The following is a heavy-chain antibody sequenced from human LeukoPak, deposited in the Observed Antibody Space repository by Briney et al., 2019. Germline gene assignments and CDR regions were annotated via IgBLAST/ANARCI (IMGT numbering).Heavy chain of an antibody. V-gene: IGHV3-30*18. CDR1: GFTLSSYG. D-gene: IGHD3-10*01. Sequence: PGGSLRLSCAASGFTLSSYGMHWVRQAPGKGLEWVAVISYDGSNKYYADSVKGRFTISRDNSKNTLYLQMNSLRAEDTAVYYCAKDSLGFGELTHYGMDVWGKGTTVTVSS. CDR2: ISYDGSNK. J-gene: IGHJ6*04. CDR3: AKDSLGFGELTHYGMDV.